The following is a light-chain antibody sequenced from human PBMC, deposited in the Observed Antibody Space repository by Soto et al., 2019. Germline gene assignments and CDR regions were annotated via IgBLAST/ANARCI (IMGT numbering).Light chain of an antibody. CDR2: RNN. J-gene: IGLJ3*02. CDR1: SSNIGSNY. CDR3: AACDDSLSAGV. Sequence: QSVLTQPPSASGTPGQRVTISWSGSSSNIGSNYVYWYQQLPGTAPKLLIYRNNQRPSGVPDRFSGSKSGTSASLAISGLRSEDEADYYCAACDDSLSAGVFGGGTKLTVL. V-gene: IGLV1-47*01.